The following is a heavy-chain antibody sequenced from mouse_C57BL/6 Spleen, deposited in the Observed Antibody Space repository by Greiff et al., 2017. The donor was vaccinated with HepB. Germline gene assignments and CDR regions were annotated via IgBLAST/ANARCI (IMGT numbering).Heavy chain of an antibody. V-gene: IGHV1-26*01. CDR3: ARRGIYYGSSWYFDV. CDR1: GYTFTDYY. D-gene: IGHD1-1*01. CDR2: INPNNGGN. J-gene: IGHJ1*03. Sequence: VQLQQSGPELVKPGASVKISCKASGYTFTDYYMNWVKQSHGKSLEWIGDINPNNGGNSYNQKFKGKATLTVDKSSSTSYMELRSLTSEDSAVYYCARRGIYYGSSWYFDVWGTGTTVTVSS.